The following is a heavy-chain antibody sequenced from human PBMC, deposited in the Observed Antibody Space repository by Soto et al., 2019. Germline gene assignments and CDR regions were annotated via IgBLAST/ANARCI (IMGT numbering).Heavy chain of an antibody. D-gene: IGHD1-26*01. CDR2: INAGNSNT. Sequence: GASVKVSCXASGYTFTSYYMHWVRQAPGQGLEWMGWINAGNSNTKYSQKFQGRVTITRDTSASTAYMELSSLRSEDTAVYYCARRGIVGATTDYYYYYGMDVWGQGTTVTVSS. V-gene: IGHV1-3*01. CDR3: ARRGIVGATTDYYYYYGMDV. J-gene: IGHJ6*02. CDR1: GYTFTSYY.